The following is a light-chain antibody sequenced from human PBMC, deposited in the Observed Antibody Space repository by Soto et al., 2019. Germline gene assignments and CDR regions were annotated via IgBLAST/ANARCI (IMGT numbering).Light chain of an antibody. Sequence: QSALTQPASVSASPGQSITISCTGTSSDVGGSDLVSWYQHYPGKAPKLMIYEGTKWPSGVSNRFSGSKSGNTASLTISGLQAEDEADYYCSSYAGGRVIFGGGTKLTVL. CDR2: EGT. CDR1: SSDVGGSDL. J-gene: IGLJ2*01. V-gene: IGLV2-23*01. CDR3: SSYAGGRVI.